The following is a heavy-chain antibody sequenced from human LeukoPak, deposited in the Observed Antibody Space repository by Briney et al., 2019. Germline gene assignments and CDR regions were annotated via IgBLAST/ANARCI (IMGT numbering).Heavy chain of an antibody. CDR2: IVNSGDGK. CDR1: GFTFSSYA. Sequence: GGSLRLSCAVSGFTFSSYAMSWVRQAPGKGLEWLSGIVNSGDGKYYADSVKGRFTMSRDNSKNTLYLQMNSLRAEDTAVYYCARDEVRYCTNGVCFLMDYWGQGTLVTVSS. D-gene: IGHD2-8*01. V-gene: IGHV3-23*01. CDR3: ARDEVRYCTNGVCFLMDY. J-gene: IGHJ4*02.